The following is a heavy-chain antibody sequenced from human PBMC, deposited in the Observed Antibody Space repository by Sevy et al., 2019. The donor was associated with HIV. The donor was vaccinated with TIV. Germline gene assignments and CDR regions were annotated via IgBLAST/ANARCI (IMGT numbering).Heavy chain of an antibody. J-gene: IGHJ6*02. CDR2: IWYDGSNK. V-gene: IGHV3-33*01. D-gene: IGHD3-10*01. CDR1: GFTFSSYG. CDR3: ARDFGAQTPLNYYYYGMDV. Sequence: GGSLRLSCAASGFTFSSYGMHWVRQAPGKGLEWVAVIWYDGSNKYYADSVKGRFTISRENSKNTLYLQMNSLRAEDTAVYYCARDFGAQTPLNYYYYGMDVWGQGTTVTVS.